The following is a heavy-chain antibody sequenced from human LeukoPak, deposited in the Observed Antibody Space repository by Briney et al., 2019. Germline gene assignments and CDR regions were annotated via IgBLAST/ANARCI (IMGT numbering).Heavy chain of an antibody. CDR3: ARDRGDGYKLDAFDI. D-gene: IGHD5-24*01. Sequence: SETLSLTCTVSGGSISSYYWSWIRQTAGKGLEWIGRIYTSGSTNYNPSLKSRVTMSVDTSKNQFSLKLSSVTAADTAVYYCARDRGDGYKLDAFDIWGQGTMVTVSS. CDR1: GGSISSYY. V-gene: IGHV4-4*07. J-gene: IGHJ3*02. CDR2: IYTSGST.